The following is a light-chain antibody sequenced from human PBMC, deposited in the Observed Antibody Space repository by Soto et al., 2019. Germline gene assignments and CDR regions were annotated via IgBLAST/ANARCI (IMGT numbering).Light chain of an antibody. J-gene: IGKJ4*01. V-gene: IGKV3-20*01. CDR1: QSVSSSY. CDR3: QQYGSSPPGLT. Sequence: EIVLTQSPGTLSLSPGERATLSCRASQSVSSSYLAWYQQKPGQAPRLLIYGASSSATGIPDRFSGSGTGTEFTLTISSLEPEDFAVYYCQQYGSSPPGLTFGGGTKVEIK. CDR2: GAS.